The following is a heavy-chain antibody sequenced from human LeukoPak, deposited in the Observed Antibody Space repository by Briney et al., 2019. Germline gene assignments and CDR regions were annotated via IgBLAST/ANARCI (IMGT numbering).Heavy chain of an antibody. CDR1: GYTFTGYY. V-gene: IGHV1-2*02. D-gene: IGHD6-19*01. CDR3: ARDLVAVAGKAIDY. CDR2: INPNSGGT. Sequence: ASVKVSCKASGYTFTGYYMHWVRQAPGQGLEWMGWINPNSGGTNYAQKFQGRVTMTRDTSISTAYMELSRLRSDDTAVYYCARDLVAVAGKAIDYWGQGTLVIVSS. J-gene: IGHJ4*02.